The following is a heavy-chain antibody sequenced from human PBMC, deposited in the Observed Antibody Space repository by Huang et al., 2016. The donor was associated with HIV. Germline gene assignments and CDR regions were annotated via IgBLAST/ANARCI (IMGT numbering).Heavy chain of an antibody. V-gene: IGHV3-7*01. D-gene: IGHD1-7*01. CDR1: TFRFGDYW. Sequence: VESGGRLVQPGGSIRLSCVGSTFRFGDYWMSCVRQSPGKGLEWVANIKQDESEKDYVYAVKGRFNISRDNAKKVLFLERNNVRVEDTATYYCATKTAAMDIWGQGTTVTVS. CDR3: ATKTAAMDI. J-gene: IGHJ6*02. CDR2: IKQDESEK.